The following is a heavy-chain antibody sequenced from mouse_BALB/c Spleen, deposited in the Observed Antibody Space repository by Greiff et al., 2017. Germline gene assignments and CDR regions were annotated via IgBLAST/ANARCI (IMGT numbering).Heavy chain of an antibody. D-gene: IGHD1-1*02. Sequence: QVQLQQSGAELVKPGASVKLSCKASGYTFTSYYMYWVKQRPGQGLEWIGEINPSNGGTNFNEKFKSKATLTVDKSSSTAYMQLSSLTSEDSAVYYCTRWGDYDYYAMDYWGRGTSVTVSS. V-gene: IGHV1S81*02. CDR1: GYTFTSYY. CDR3: TRWGDYDYYAMDY. CDR2: INPSNGGT. J-gene: IGHJ4*01.